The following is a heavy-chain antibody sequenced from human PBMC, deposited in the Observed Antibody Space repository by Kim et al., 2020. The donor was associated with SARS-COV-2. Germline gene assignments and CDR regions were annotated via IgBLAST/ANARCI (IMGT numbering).Heavy chain of an antibody. V-gene: IGHV3-9*01. D-gene: IGHD2-2*01. CDR2: ISWNTGSV. J-gene: IGHJ5*02. CDR1: GFTFDDYA. Sequence: GGSLRLSCAASGFTFDDYAMHWVRQAPGKGLEWVSGISWNTGSVGYADSVTGRFTISRDNAKNSLYLQMNSLRAEDTALYYCAKGGLYQLLLNWFDPWGQGTLVTVSS. CDR3: AKGGLYQLLLNWFDP.